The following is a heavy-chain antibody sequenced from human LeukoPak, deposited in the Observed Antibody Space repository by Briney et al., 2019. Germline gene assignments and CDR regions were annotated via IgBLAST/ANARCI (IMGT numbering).Heavy chain of an antibody. CDR1: GVTFSSYW. V-gene: IGHV3-74*01. CDR2: INSDGRTT. Sequence: PGGSLRLSCVASGVTFSSYWIHWVRQGPGKGLVWVSSINSDGRTTSYADSVKGRFTISRDNAKSTVSPLINSLRAEDTAVYYCARGSRCTDPACYDESYYYYYMGVWGKGTTVTVSS. CDR3: ARGSRCTDPACYDESYYYYYMGV. J-gene: IGHJ6*03. D-gene: IGHD2-8*02.